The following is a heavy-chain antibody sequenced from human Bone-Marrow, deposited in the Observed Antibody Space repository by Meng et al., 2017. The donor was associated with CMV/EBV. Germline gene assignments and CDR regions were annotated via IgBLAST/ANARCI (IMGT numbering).Heavy chain of an antibody. J-gene: IGHJ6*02. CDR1: GFTFSSYW. CDR3: ARRLGYCSSTSCYWSYYYGMDV. V-gene: IGHV3-7*01. Sequence: GESLKISCAASGFTFSSYWMSWVRQTPGKGLEWVANIKQDGSEKYYVDSVKGRFTISRDNAKNSLYLQMNSLRAEDTAVYYCARRLGYCSSTSCYWSYYYGMDVWGQGTTVTVSS. CDR2: IKQDGSEK. D-gene: IGHD2-2*01.